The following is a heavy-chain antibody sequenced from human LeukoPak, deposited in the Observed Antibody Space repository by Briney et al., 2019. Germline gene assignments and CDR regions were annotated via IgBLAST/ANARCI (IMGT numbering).Heavy chain of an antibody. D-gene: IGHD6-19*01. Sequence: SETLSLTCTVSGGSISSGGYYWSWIRQPPGKGLEWIGYIYHSGSTYHNPSLKSRVTISVDRSKNQFSLKLSSVTAADTAVYYCARQQWLEQDAFDIWGQGTMITVSS. V-gene: IGHV4-30-2*01. CDR2: IYHSGST. CDR1: GGSISSGGYY. CDR3: ARQQWLEQDAFDI. J-gene: IGHJ3*02.